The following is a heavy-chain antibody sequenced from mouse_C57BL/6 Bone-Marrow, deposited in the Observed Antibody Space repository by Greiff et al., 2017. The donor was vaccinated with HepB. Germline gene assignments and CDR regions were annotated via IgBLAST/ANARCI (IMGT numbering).Heavy chain of an antibody. J-gene: IGHJ2*01. CDR3: ARGDDGYYRFDY. CDR2: FHPYNDDT. D-gene: IGHD2-3*01. Sequence: QVQLKESGAELVKPGASVKMSCKASGYTFTTYPIEWMKQNHGKSLEWIGNFHPYNDDTKYNEKFKGKATLTVEKSSSTVYLELSRLTSDDSAVYYCARGDDGYYRFDYWGQGTTLTVSS. V-gene: IGHV1-47*01. CDR1: GYTFTTYP.